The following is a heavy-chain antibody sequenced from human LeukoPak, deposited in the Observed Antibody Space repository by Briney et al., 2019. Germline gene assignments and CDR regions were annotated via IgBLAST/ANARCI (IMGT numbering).Heavy chain of an antibody. D-gene: IGHD2-15*01. CDR2: ISGNNGVT. V-gene: IGHV1-18*01. CDR3: ARTRSGGSCSY. CDR1: GYSFTTYG. Sequence: ASVTVSCKASGYSFTTYGITWVRQAPGQGLEWMGWISGNNGVTKYAQKVQGRVTMTTDTSTSTAYMEVTSLTSDDTAVYYCARTRSGGSCSYWGQGTQVTVSS. J-gene: IGHJ4*02.